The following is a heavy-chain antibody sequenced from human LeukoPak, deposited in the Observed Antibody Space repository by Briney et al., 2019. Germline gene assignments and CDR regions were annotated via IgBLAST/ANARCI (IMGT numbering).Heavy chain of an antibody. Sequence: GSLRLSCAASGFTFSSYAMHWVRQAPGKGLEWVAVISYDGSNKYYADSVKGRFTISRDNSKNTLYLRMNSLRAEDTAVYYCARDPTIFGVVIIYYFDYWGQGTLVTVSS. V-gene: IGHV3-30*01. J-gene: IGHJ4*02. CDR2: ISYDGSNK. CDR1: GFTFSSYA. CDR3: ARDPTIFGVVIIYYFDY. D-gene: IGHD3-3*01.